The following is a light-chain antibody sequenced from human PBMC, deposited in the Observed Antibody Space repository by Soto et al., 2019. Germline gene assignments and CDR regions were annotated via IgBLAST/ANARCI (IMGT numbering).Light chain of an antibody. CDR2: KTS. Sequence: DIQMTQSPSTLSASIGDTVTVACRASQGISSWLAWYQQKPGKAPKLLIYKTSNLESGVPSRFSGSGYGTEFTLAISGLQPEDSATYYCQQYERYSTFGQGTKVDIK. V-gene: IGKV1-5*03. CDR1: QGISSW. CDR3: QQYERYST. J-gene: IGKJ1*01.